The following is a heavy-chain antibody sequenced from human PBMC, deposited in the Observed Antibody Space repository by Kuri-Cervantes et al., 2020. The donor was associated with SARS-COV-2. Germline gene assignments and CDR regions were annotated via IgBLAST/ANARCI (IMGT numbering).Heavy chain of an antibody. D-gene: IGHD6-19*01. CDR2: IYSGGSST. CDR1: GFTFSSYA. Sequence: GESLKISCAASGFTFSSYAMSWVRQAPGKGLEWVSVIYSGGSSTYYADSVKGRFTISRDNSKNTLYLQMNSLRAEDTAVYYCAKGGLDSGWSYWGQGTLVTVSS. J-gene: IGHJ4*02. V-gene: IGHV3-23*03. CDR3: AKGGLDSGWSY.